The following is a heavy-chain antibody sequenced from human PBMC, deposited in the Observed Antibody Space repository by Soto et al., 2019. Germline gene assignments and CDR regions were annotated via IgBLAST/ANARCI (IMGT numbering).Heavy chain of an antibody. Sequence: DSVKVSCKVSGYALPELSMHWVRQAPGKGLEWMGGFDPEDGETIYAQKFQGRVTMTEDTSTDTAYMELSSLRSEDTAVYYCATQMIVVVLGAIDIWGQGTMVTVSS. CDR2: FDPEDGET. J-gene: IGHJ3*02. CDR1: GYALPELS. CDR3: ATQMIVVVLGAIDI. V-gene: IGHV1-24*01. D-gene: IGHD3-22*01.